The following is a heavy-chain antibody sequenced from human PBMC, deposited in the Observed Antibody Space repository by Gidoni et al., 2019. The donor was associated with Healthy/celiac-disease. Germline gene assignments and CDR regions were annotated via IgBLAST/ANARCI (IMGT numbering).Heavy chain of an antibody. CDR1: GGSISSSSYY. CDR3: ARDYPEIAAAGS. Sequence: QLQLQESGPGLVKPSETLSLTCTVSGGSISSSSYYWGWIRQPPGKGLEWIGSIYSSGSTYYNPSLKSRVTISVDTSKNQFSLKLSSVTAADTAVYYCARDYPEIAAAGSWGQGTLVTVSS. J-gene: IGHJ5*02. V-gene: IGHV4-39*07. D-gene: IGHD6-13*01. CDR2: IYSSGST.